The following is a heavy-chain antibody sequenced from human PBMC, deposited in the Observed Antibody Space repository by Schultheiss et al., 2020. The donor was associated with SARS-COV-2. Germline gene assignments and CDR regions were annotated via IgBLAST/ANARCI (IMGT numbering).Heavy chain of an antibody. D-gene: IGHD4-17*01. Sequence: SETLSLTCAVYGGSFSGYYWSWIRQPPGKGLEWIGEINHSGSTNYNPSLKSRVTISVDTSKNQFSLKLSSVTAADTAVYYCAGGVRTVTTSFDYWGQGTLVTVSS. V-gene: IGHV4-34*01. J-gene: IGHJ4*02. CDR3: AGGVRTVTTSFDY. CDR2: INHSGST. CDR1: GGSFSGYY.